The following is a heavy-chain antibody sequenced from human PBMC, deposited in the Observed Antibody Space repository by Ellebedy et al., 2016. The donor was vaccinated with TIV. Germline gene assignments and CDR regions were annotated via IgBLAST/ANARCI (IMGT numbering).Heavy chain of an antibody. CDR2: ISSSSSTM. Sequence: GESLKISCAASGFTFSDYSMNWVRQAPGKGLEWASSISSSSSTMYYADSVKGRFTISRDNSKNTLYLQMNSLRAEDTAVYYCAKQIGSPYGMDVWGQGTTVTVSS. CDR1: GFTFSDYS. J-gene: IGHJ6*02. D-gene: IGHD6-6*01. CDR3: AKQIGSPYGMDV. V-gene: IGHV3-48*01.